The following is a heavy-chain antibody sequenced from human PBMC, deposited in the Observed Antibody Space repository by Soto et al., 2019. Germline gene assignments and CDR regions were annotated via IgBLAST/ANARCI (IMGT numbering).Heavy chain of an antibody. V-gene: IGHV5-51*01. CDR1: GSTFANYW. Sequence: PGESLKISCKLFGSTFANYWVAWVRQMPGKGLEWMGIIYLGDSDTRYSPSFQGQVLISADKSTSTVYLQWVSLKASDTAMYYCARHGSNMVATQFSRMDIWGQGTTVTVSS. D-gene: IGHD5-12*01. J-gene: IGHJ6*01. CDR3: ARHGSNMVATQFSRMDI. CDR2: IYLGDSDT.